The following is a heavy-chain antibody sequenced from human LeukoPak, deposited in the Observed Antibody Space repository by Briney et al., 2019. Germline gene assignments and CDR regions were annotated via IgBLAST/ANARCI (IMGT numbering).Heavy chain of an antibody. CDR1: GGSISSGGYY. D-gene: IGHD5-24*01. J-gene: IGHJ3*02. Sequence: SQTLSLTCTVSGGSISSGGYYWSWIRQPPGKGLEWIGYIYHSGSTYYNPSLKSRVTISVDRSKNQFSLKLSSVTAADTAVYYCARVDGYNRDAFDIWGQGTMVTVSS. CDR3: ARVDGYNRDAFDI. V-gene: IGHV4-30-2*01. CDR2: IYHSGST.